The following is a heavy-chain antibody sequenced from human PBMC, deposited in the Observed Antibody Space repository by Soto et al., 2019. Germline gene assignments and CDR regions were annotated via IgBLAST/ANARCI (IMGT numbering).Heavy chain of an antibody. V-gene: IGHV3-53*01. J-gene: IGHJ4*02. Sequence: EVQLVESGGGLIQPGGSLRLSCAASGFTVSSNYMSWVRQAPGKGLEWVSVIYSGGSTYYADSVKGRFTISRDNSKNTLYLQMNSLRAEDTAVYYCERYPGASGYSSPQPGDYWGQGTLVTVSS. CDR3: ERYPGASGYSSPQPGDY. D-gene: IGHD6-13*01. CDR2: IYSGGST. CDR1: GFTVSSNY.